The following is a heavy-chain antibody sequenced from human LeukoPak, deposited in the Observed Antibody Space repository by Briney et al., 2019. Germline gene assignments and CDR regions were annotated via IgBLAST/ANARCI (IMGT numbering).Heavy chain of an antibody. V-gene: IGHV3-20*04. CDR3: SLGTQYYYDSSGYYFDY. J-gene: IGHJ4*02. CDR2: INWNGGST. D-gene: IGHD3-22*01. Sequence: GSLRLSCAAPGFTFDDYGMSWVRQAPGKGLEWVSGINWNGGSTGYADSVKGRFTISRDNAKNSLYLQMNSLRAEDTAVYYCSLGTQYYYDSSGYYFDYWGQGTLVTVSS. CDR1: GFTFDDYG.